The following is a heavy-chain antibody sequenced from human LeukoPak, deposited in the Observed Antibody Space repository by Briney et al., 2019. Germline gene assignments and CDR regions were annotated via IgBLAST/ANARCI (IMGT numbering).Heavy chain of an antibody. CDR3: ARDGPQAYYYDSSGGSFDI. Sequence: PAGSLRLSCAASGFTFSSYSMNWVRQAPGKGLEWVSSISSSSSYIYYADSVKGRFTISRDNAKNSLYLQMNSLRAEDTAVYYCARDGPQAYYYDSSGGSFDIWGQGTMVTVSS. D-gene: IGHD3-22*01. J-gene: IGHJ3*02. CDR1: GFTFSSYS. CDR2: ISSSSSYI. V-gene: IGHV3-21*01.